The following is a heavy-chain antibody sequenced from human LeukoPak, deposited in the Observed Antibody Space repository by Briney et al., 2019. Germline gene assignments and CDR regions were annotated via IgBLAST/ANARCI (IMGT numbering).Heavy chain of an antibody. V-gene: IGHV4-4*07. CDR2: ICTSGST. CDR3: ARVGCSGGSCYSGYYYGMDV. J-gene: IGHJ6*02. CDR1: GGSISSYY. Sequence: SETLSLTCTVSGGSISSYYWSWIRQPAGKGLEWIGRICTSGSTNYNPSLKSRVTMSVDTSKNQFSLKLSSVTAADTAVYYCARVGCSGGSCYSGYYYGMDVWGQGTTVTVSS. D-gene: IGHD2-15*01.